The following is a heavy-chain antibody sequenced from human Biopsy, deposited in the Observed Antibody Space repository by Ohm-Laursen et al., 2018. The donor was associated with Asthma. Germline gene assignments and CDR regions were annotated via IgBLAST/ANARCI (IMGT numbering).Heavy chain of an antibody. D-gene: IGHD3-22*01. V-gene: IGHV4-31*03. CDR3: ARIPRRSGSYFVDY. CDR2: IHHSGTS. J-gene: IGHJ4*02. Sequence: SDTLSLTRTVSGDSITSGGCCWNWIRQHPGKGLEWIGYIHHSGTSYFSPSLKSRVSFSRDTSKNQFSLRLSSVTAADTAMYYCARIPRRSGSYFVDYWGQGTLVTVSS. CDR1: GDSITSGGCC.